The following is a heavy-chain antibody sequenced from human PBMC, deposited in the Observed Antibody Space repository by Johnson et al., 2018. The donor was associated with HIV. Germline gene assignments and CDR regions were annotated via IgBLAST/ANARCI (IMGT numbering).Heavy chain of an antibody. Sequence: VTLVESGGGLVKPGGSLRLSCAASGFTFSDYYMSWIRQAPGKGLEWVSSISGSGGGTYYADSMRGRFTISRDNSKNTLYLQMNSLRDEDTAFYYCARGRLISMIVSAGAFDIWGQGTMVTVSS. CDR2: ISGSGGGT. J-gene: IGHJ3*02. V-gene: IGHV3-11*01. CDR1: GFTFSDYY. D-gene: IGHD3-22*01. CDR3: ARGRLISMIVSAGAFDI.